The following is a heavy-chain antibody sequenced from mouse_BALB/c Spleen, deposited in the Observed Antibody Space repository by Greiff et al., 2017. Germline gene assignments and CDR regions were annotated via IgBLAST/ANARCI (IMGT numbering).Heavy chain of an antibody. Sequence: EVQGVESGGGLVKPGGSLKLSCAASGFTFSSYAMSWVRQSPEKRLEWVAEISSGGSYTYYPDTVTGRFTISRDNAKNTLYLEMSSLRSEDTAMYYCARTMITTGAMDYWGQGTSVTVSS. CDR3: ARTMITTGAMDY. CDR1: GFTFSSYA. CDR2: ISSGGSYT. V-gene: IGHV5-9-4*01. J-gene: IGHJ4*01. D-gene: IGHD2-4*01.